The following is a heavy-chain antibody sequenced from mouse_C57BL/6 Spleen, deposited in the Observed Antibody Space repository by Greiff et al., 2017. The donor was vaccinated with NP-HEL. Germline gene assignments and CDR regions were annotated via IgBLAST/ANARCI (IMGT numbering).Heavy chain of an antibody. CDR2: IYPGDGDT. CDR1: GYAFSSYW. CDR3: AREEDGNYEGVLDD. J-gene: IGHJ2*01. D-gene: IGHD2-1*01. V-gene: IGHV1-80*01. Sequence: QVQLKQSGAELVKPGASVKISCKASGYAFSSYWMNWVKQRPGKGLEWIGQIYPGDGDTNYNGKFKGKATLTADKSSSTAYMQLSSLTSEDSAVYFCAREEDGNYEGVLDDWGQGTTLTVSS.